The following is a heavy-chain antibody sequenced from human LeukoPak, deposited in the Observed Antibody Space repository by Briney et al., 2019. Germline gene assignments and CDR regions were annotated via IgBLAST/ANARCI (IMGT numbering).Heavy chain of an antibody. CDR2: ISGRGDST. D-gene: IGHD3-10*01. J-gene: IGHJ4*02. CDR1: GFIFSDYA. CDR3: ADFHGDYYFDD. V-gene: IGHV3-23*01. Sequence: GGSLRLSCAASGFIFSDYAMSWVRQAPGKGLEWVSGISGRGDSTYYADSVKGRFTISRDNPKNTLYLQMNSLRAEDTAVYYCADFHGDYYFDDWGQGTLIIVSS.